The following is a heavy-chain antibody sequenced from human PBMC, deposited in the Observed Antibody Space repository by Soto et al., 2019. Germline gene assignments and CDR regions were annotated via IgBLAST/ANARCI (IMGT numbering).Heavy chain of an antibody. CDR2: ISGGGDNT. J-gene: IGHJ3*02. Sequence: GGSLRLSCTASGFTFSNYAMSWVRQAPGKGLEWVSSISGGGDNTYYADSVKGRLTISRDNSKNTLFLQLNSLRVEDTALYFCAKKDGTDGFYGAFDIWGRGTMVTVSS. CDR3: AKKDGTDGFYGAFDI. V-gene: IGHV3-23*01. CDR1: GFTFSNYA. D-gene: IGHD3-22*01.